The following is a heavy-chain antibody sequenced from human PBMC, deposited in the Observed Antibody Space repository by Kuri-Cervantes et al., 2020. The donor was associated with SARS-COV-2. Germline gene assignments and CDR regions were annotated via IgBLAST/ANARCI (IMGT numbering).Heavy chain of an antibody. D-gene: IGHD3-3*01. CDR3: ARGSITIFGVVTSFDY. Sequence: ASVKVSCKASGYTFTGCYMHWVRQAPGQGLEWMGWINPNSGGTNYARKFQGRVTMTRDTSISTAYMELSRLRSDDTAVYYCARGSITIFGVVTSFDYWGQGTLVNVSS. J-gene: IGHJ4*02. CDR1: GYTFTGCY. V-gene: IGHV1-2*02. CDR2: INPNSGGT.